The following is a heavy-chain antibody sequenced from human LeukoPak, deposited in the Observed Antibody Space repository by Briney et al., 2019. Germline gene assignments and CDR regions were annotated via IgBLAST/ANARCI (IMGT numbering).Heavy chain of an antibody. CDR2: ITSSGEAT. J-gene: IGHJ4*02. Sequence: GGSLRLSCDASGFTFSIYAMSWVRQGTGKGLEWVSSITSSGEATYYADSVKGRFTISRDNSKNTLYLQMNNLRAEDTAVYYCAKDLGRDGSEIFDYWGQGTLVTVSS. V-gene: IGHV3-23*01. CDR3: AKDLGRDGSEIFDY. D-gene: IGHD5-24*01. CDR1: GFTFSIYA.